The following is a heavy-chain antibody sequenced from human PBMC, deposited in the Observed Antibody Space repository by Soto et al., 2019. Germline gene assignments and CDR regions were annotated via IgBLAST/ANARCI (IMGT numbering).Heavy chain of an antibody. CDR1: GFSLTTRGVG. CDR2: IYWDDDE. J-gene: IGHJ4*02. V-gene: IGHV2-5*02. Sequence: QITLKESGPTLVKPTQTLTLTCTFSGFSLTTRGVGVGWIRQPPGKALEWLALIYWDDDEGYSPSLKSRLTITQDTSKNQVVLTMTYMDPVDTATYYCAHRPRGYSYHFDYWGQGTLVTVSS. CDR3: AHRPRGYSYHFDY. D-gene: IGHD5-18*01.